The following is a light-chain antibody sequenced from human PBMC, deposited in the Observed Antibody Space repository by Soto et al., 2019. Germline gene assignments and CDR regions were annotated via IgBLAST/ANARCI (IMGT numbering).Light chain of an antibody. CDR2: YVS. V-gene: IGLV2-11*01. Sequence: QSALTQPRSVSGSPGQSVTISCTGTSSDVGGYNYVSWYQQYPGKAPKLIIYYVSKRPSGVPDRFSGSKSDNTASLTISGLQAEDEADYYCCSYAGNFHVVLGGGTKVTVL. J-gene: IGLJ2*01. CDR1: SSDVGGYNY. CDR3: CSYAGNFHVV.